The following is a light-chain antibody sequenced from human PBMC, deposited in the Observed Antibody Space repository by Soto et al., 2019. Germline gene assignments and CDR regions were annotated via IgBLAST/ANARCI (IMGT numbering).Light chain of an antibody. J-gene: IGLJ2*01. CDR2: NVY. V-gene: IGLV2-14*03. CDR1: SSDVGGYNF. Sequence: QSALTQPASVSGSPGQSITISCTGTSSDVGGYNFVSWYQQHPGKAPKLMLYNVYDRPSGISHRFSGSRSGNTASLTISGLQAEDAAQYYCNSYTSSSTLVFGGGTKLTVL. CDR3: NSYTSSSTLV.